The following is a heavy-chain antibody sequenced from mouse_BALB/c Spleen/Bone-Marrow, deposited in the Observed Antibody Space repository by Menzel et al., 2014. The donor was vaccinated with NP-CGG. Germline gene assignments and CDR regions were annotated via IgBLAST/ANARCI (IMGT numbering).Heavy chain of an antibody. D-gene: IGHD2-4*01. Sequence: QVQLQQPGPELVKPGASVKISCKASGYSFTSYYIHWVKQRPGQGLEWIGWIFPGSGNTKYNEKFKGKATLTADTSSSTAYMQLSSLTSEDSAVYFCARTRAYDYDGGFAYWGQGTLVTVSA. CDR3: ARTRAYDYDGGFAY. V-gene: IGHV1-66*01. CDR2: IFPGSGNT. J-gene: IGHJ3*01. CDR1: GYSFTSYY.